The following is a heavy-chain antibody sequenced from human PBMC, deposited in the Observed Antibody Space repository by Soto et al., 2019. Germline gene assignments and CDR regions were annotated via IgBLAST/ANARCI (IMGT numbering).Heavy chain of an antibody. Sequence: GGSLRLSCAASGFTFSDYYMSWIRQAPGKGLEWVSYISSSSSYTNYADSVKGRFTISRDNAKNSLYLQMNSLRAEDTAVYYCARETGPYSSSRVDYWGQGTLVTVSS. V-gene: IGHV3-11*06. CDR3: ARETGPYSSSRVDY. D-gene: IGHD6-13*01. CDR2: ISSSSSYT. CDR1: GFTFSDYY. J-gene: IGHJ4*02.